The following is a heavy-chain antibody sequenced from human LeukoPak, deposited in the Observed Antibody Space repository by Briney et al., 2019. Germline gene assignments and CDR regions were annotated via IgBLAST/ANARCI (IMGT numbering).Heavy chain of an antibody. Sequence: ASVKVSCKASGYTFTTYGISWVRQAPGQVLEWMGWLSAYNGNSNYAQKLQGRVTMTRDTSTSTVYMELSSLRSEDTAVYYCAREHVGGSGSPTDYWGQGTLVTVSS. V-gene: IGHV1-18*01. CDR2: LSAYNGNS. D-gene: IGHD3-10*01. J-gene: IGHJ4*02. CDR3: AREHVGGSGSPTDY. CDR1: GYTFTTYG.